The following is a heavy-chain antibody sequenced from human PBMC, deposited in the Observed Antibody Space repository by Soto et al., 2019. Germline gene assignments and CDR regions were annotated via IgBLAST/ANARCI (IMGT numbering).Heavy chain of an antibody. J-gene: IGHJ4*02. CDR1: GFTFSNYA. Sequence: TGGSLRLSCSASGFTFSNYAMSWVRQAPGEGLEWVFSINGGGTDTWYADSVKGRFTISRDNPRNTLSLQMDSLRAEDTAVYYCAKGSDGGRPYYFDYWGQGTPVTVSS. V-gene: IGHV3-23*01. CDR2: INGGGTDT. D-gene: IGHD2-15*01. CDR3: AKGSDGGRPYYFDY.